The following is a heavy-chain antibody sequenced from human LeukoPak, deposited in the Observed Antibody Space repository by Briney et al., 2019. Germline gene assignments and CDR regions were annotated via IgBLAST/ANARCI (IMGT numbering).Heavy chain of an antibody. CDR3: ARDNWNYGSSMDV. CDR2: IYYSGST. Sequence: PSETLSLTCTVSGGSISSYYWGWIRQPPGKGLEWIGYIYYSGSTNCNPSLKSRVTISVDTSKNQFSLKLSSVTAADTAVYYCARDNWNYGSSMDVWGQGTTVTVSS. CDR1: GGSISSYY. J-gene: IGHJ6*02. D-gene: IGHD1-7*01. V-gene: IGHV4-59*01.